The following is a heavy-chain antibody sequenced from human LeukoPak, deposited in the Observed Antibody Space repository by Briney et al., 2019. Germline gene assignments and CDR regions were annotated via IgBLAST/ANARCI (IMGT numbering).Heavy chain of an antibody. D-gene: IGHD2-2*01. J-gene: IGHJ4*02. V-gene: IGHV3-30*18. Sequence: PGGSLRLSCAASGFTFSSYGMHWVRQAPGKGLEWVAVISYDGSNKYYADSVKGRFTISRDNSKNTLYLQMSSLRAEDTAVYYCAKDLLRYCSSTSCYGEDYWGQGTLVTVSS. CDR1: GFTFSSYG. CDR3: AKDLLRYCSSTSCYGEDY. CDR2: ISYDGSNK.